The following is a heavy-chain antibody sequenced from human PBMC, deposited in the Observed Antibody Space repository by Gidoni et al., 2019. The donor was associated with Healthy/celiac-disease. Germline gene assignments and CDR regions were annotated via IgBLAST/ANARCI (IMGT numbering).Heavy chain of an antibody. CDR3: ASEPGIAAAGPRDPVDY. D-gene: IGHD6-13*01. J-gene: IGHJ4*02. Sequence: QVQLVESGGGVFQPGRSLRTSCAASGFTFSIYGMHWVSQATGKVLEWVAVISYDGSNKYYADSVKGGFTIARENSKNTLYLQMNSLRAEDTAVYYCASEPGIAAAGPRDPVDYLGQGTLVTVSS. V-gene: IGHV3-30*03. CDR1: GFTFSIYG. CDR2: ISYDGSNK.